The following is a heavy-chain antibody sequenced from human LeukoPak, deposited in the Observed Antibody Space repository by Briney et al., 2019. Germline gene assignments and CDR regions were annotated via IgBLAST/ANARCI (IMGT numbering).Heavy chain of an antibody. J-gene: IGHJ4*02. CDR1: GYNFARYT. CDR3: ARSSSGTYHY. D-gene: IGHD3-10*01. CDR2: INGDNGNT. V-gene: IGHV1-3*01. Sequence: ASVKVSCKTSGYNFARYTMRWLRQAPGQSPEWMGSINGDNGNTKYSEKFQGRVTFTRDTSASSAYMELSRLRSEDTAVYYCARSSSGTYHYWGQGTLVTVSS.